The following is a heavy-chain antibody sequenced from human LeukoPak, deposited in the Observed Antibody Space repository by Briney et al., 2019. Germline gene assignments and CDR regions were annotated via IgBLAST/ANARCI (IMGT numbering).Heavy chain of an antibody. J-gene: IGHJ4*02. D-gene: IGHD4-17*01. V-gene: IGHV3-74*01. CDR3: ARASTTVPNLLDY. Sequence: PGGSLRLSCAASGFIFSSYTMNWVRQAPGKGLEWVSRIKGDGSSTIYADSVKGRFTISRDNSKNTLYLQTSSLRAEDTAVYYCARASTTVPNLLDYWGQGTLVTVSS. CDR2: IKGDGSST. CDR1: GFIFSSYT.